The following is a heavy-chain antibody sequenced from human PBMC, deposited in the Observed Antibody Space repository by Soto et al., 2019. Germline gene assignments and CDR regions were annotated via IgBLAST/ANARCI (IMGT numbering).Heavy chain of an antibody. CDR2: IIPIFGTA. V-gene: IGHV1-69*01. J-gene: IGHJ6*02. CDR1: GGTSSSYA. D-gene: IGHD3-3*02. Sequence: QVQLVQSGAEVKKPGSSVKVSCKASGGTSSSYAINWVRQAPGQGLEWMGGIIPIFGTANYAQKLQGRVTIVADDSASSSYIELGSLRPDDTAVYYCARGIGISVNAMDVWGQGTTVTVSS. CDR3: ARGIGISVNAMDV.